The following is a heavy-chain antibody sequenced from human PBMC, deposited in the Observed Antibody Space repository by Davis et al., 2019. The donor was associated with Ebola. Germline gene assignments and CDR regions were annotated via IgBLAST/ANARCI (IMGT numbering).Heavy chain of an antibody. J-gene: IGHJ5*01. D-gene: IGHD4-23*01. CDR3: ARNHNGGWFDS. CDR1: GASISSDDYY. Sequence: MPSETLSLTCTVSGASISSDDYYWTWIRQHPGKGLEWIGYISYGGSTYYNPSLRSRVTISVDTSKNQFSLKVESVSAADTAVYFCARNHNGGWFDSWGQGTLATVSS. V-gene: IGHV4-30-4*08. CDR2: ISYGGST.